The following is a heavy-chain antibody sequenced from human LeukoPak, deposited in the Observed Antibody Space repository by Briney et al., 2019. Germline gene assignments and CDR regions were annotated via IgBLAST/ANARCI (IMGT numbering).Heavy chain of an antibody. V-gene: IGHV3-48*01. J-gene: IGHJ6*02. Sequence: GESLRLSCAASGFTFSRHPMNWVRQAPGKGLEWVSYISPGTIYYADSVKGRFTISRDNAKNSLYLQMNSLRAEDTAVYYCTRDGRVAYEMDVWGQGTTVTVSS. CDR1: GFTFSRHP. D-gene: IGHD2-15*01. CDR3: TRDGRVAYEMDV. CDR2: ISPGTI.